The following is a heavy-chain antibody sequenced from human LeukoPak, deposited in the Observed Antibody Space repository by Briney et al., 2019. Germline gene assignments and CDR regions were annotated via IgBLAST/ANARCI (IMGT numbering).Heavy chain of an antibody. CDR3: ARAPAGYCSGGSCATFDH. D-gene: IGHD2-15*01. J-gene: IGHJ4*02. CDR1: GYTFTSYY. CDR2: INPSGGST. V-gene: IGHV1-46*01. Sequence: GASVKVSCKASGYTFTSYYMHWVRQAPGQGLEWMGIINPSGGSTSYAQKFQGRVTMTRDTSTSTVYMELSSLRSEDTAVYYCARAPAGYCSGGSCATFDHWGQGTLVTVSS.